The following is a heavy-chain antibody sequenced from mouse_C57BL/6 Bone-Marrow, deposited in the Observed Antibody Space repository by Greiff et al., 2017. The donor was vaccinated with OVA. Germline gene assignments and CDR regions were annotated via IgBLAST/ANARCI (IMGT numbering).Heavy chain of an antibody. V-gene: IGHV5-17*01. CDR2: ISSGSSTI. CDR1: GFTFSDYG. CDR3: AELGLHDY. Sequence: DVMLVESGGGLVKPGGSLKLSCAASGFTFSDYGMHWVRQAPEKGLEWVAYISSGSSTIYYADTVKGRFTISRDNAKNTLFLQMTSLRSEDTAMYYCAELGLHDYWGQGTTLTVSS. D-gene: IGHD4-1*01. J-gene: IGHJ2*01.